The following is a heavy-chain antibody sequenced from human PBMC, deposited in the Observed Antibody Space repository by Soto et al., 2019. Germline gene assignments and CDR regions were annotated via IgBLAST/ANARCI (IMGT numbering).Heavy chain of an antibody. CDR2: ISYDGSNK. Sequence: GGSLRLSCAASGFTFSSYGMHWVRQAPGKGLEWVAVISYDGSNKYYADSVKGRFTISRDNSKNTLYLQMNSLRAEDTAVYYCTGLELRDYWGQGTLVTVSS. CDR1: GFTFSSYG. CDR3: TGLELRDY. D-gene: IGHD1-7*01. V-gene: IGHV3-30*03. J-gene: IGHJ4*02.